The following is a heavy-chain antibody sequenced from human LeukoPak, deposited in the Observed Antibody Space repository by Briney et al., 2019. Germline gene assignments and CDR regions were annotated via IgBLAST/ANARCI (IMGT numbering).Heavy chain of an antibody. CDR2: IYYSGST. CDR1: GGSISSYY. J-gene: IGHJ5*02. CDR3: ARGGLQRDWFDP. Sequence: SETLSLTCTVSGGSISSYYWSWIRQPPGKGLEWIGYIYYSGSTNYNPSLKSRVTISVDTSKNQFSLKLSSVTAADTAVYYCARGGLQRDWFDPWGQGTLVTVSS. V-gene: IGHV4-59*12. D-gene: IGHD4-11*01.